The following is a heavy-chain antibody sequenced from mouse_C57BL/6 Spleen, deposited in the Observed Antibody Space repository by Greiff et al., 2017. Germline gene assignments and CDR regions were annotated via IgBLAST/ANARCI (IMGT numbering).Heavy chain of an antibody. V-gene: IGHV1-61*01. Sequence: QVQLQQPGAELVRPGSSVKLSCKASGYTFTSYWMDWVKQRPGQGLEWIGTIYPSDSETPYNQKFKDKATLTVAKSSSTAYMQLSSLTSEDSAVYYCAIYGGYFDVWGTGTTVTVSS. J-gene: IGHJ1*03. D-gene: IGHD1-1*01. CDR3: AIYGGYFDV. CDR2: IYPSDSET. CDR1: GYTFTSYW.